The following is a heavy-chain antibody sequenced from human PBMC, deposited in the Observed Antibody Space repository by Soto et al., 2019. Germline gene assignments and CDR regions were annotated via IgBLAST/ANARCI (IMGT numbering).Heavy chain of an antibody. V-gene: IGHV3-53*01. Sequence: EVQLVESGGAFMQPGGSLRLSCVASGLTVSASYMTWVRQAPGKGLEWVAIIYAGGRTYYSDSVKGRFTISRDNSNNTLYLQMNTLRVDDTAMYYCARTIVTAAKYNWFDPWGQGTLVTVS. D-gene: IGHD2-2*01. CDR1: GLTVSASY. CDR2: IYAGGRT. CDR3: ARTIVTAAKYNWFDP. J-gene: IGHJ5*02.